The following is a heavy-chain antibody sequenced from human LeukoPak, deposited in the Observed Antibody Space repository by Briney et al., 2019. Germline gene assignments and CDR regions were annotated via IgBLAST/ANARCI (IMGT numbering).Heavy chain of an antibody. D-gene: IGHD3-9*01. Sequence: SVKVSCKASGGTFTNYAINWVRQAPGQGLEWMGRIIPILDVTNYAQKFQGRVTITADQSTSTAYMELSSLRSEDTAVSYCARGGGVDILTGFQYWGQGTLVTVSS. V-gene: IGHV1-69*04. CDR2: IIPILDVT. CDR1: GGTFTNYA. CDR3: ARGGGVDILTGFQY. J-gene: IGHJ4*02.